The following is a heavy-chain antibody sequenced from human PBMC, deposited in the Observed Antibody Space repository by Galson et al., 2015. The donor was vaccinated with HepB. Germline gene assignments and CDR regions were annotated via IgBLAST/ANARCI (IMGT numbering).Heavy chain of an antibody. V-gene: IGHV3-15*01. CDR3: STDADF. Sequence: SLRLSCAGSGFKFYKVWMNWVRQAPGKGLEWVGRIKTKADGETTDYAAPVKDRFAISRDDSTKTVCLQMNSLKTEDTAIYYCSTDADFWGQGTLVTVSS. CDR2: IKTKADGETT. J-gene: IGHJ4*02. CDR1: GFKFYKVW.